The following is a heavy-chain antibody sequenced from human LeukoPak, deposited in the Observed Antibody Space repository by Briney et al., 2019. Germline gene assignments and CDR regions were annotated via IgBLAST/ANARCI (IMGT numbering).Heavy chain of an antibody. CDR2: ISGSGGST. V-gene: IGHV3-23*01. CDR3: AKSDVRYYFDY. Sequence: GGSLRLSCAASGFTFSDYYMSWIRQAPGKGLEWVSAISGSGGSTYYADSVKGRFTISRDNSKNTLYLQMNSLRAEDTAVYYCAKSDVRYYFDYWGQGTLVTVSS. CDR1: GFTFSDYY. J-gene: IGHJ4*02. D-gene: IGHD4-17*01.